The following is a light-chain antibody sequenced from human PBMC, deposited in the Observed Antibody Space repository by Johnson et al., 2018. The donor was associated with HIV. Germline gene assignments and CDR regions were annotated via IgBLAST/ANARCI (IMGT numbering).Light chain of an antibody. CDR3: ATCDRSLTIGGV. V-gene: IGLV1-51*01. Sequence: QSVLTQPPSVSAAPGQKVTISCSGSTSNIGNNYVSWYQQFPGTAPKLLIYDNNKRPSGIPDRFSGSKSGTSATLGITGLQTGDEADYYCATCDRSLTIGGVF. CDR2: DNN. CDR1: TSNIGNNY. J-gene: IGLJ1*01.